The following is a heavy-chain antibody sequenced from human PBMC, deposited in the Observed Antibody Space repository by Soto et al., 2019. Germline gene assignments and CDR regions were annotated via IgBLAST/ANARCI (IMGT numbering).Heavy chain of an antibody. CDR2: ICPGDSDT. CDR1: GYNFAVYW. V-gene: IGHV5-51*01. Sequence: GESLKISCKGSGYNFAVYWIGWVRQMPGKGLEWMGMICPGDSDTRYSPSFQGQVTISVDKSISTAYLQWSSLQASDTAMYYCARGWKVAGDAFDIWGQGTLVTVSS. J-gene: IGHJ3*02. D-gene: IGHD1-1*01. CDR3: ARGWKVAGDAFDI.